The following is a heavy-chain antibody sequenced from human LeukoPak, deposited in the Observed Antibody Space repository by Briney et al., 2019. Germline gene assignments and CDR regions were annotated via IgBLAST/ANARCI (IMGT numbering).Heavy chain of an antibody. J-gene: IGHJ4*02. D-gene: IGHD6-19*01. Sequence: GGSLRLSCAASGFTFSSYAMHWVRQAPGKGLEWVAAIWYDGSNQYYVDSVKGRFTISRDISKNTLFLQMNSLRAEDTAVYYCARRILGGSGWTFDYWGQGTLVTVSS. CDR3: ARRILGGSGWTFDY. CDR2: IWYDGSNQ. V-gene: IGHV3-33*01. CDR1: GFTFSSYA.